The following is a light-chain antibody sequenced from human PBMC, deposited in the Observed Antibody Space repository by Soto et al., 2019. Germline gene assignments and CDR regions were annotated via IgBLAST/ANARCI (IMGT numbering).Light chain of an antibody. Sequence: QSVLTQPASVSGSPGQSITISCTGTSSDVGGYNYVSWYQQHPGKAPKLMIYEVSNRPSGVSNRFSGSKSGNTASPTISGLQAEDEADYYCSSYTSIITLYVFGSGTKVTVL. CDR2: EVS. J-gene: IGLJ1*01. CDR1: SSDVGGYNY. CDR3: SSYTSIITLYV. V-gene: IGLV2-14*01.